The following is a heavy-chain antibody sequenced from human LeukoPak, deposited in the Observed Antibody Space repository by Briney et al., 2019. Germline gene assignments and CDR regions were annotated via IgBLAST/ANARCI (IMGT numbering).Heavy chain of an antibody. J-gene: IGHJ4*02. V-gene: IGHV3-43*01. CDR2: ISWDGGST. D-gene: IGHD3-16*01. CDR1: GFTFDDDT. Sequence: GGSLRLSCAASGFTFDDDTMHWVRQAPRRGLEWVSLISWDGGSTYYADSVKGRFTISRDNSKNSLYLQMNSLRTEDTALYYCAKDKNMMLDYWGQGTLVTVSS. CDR3: AKDKNMMLDY.